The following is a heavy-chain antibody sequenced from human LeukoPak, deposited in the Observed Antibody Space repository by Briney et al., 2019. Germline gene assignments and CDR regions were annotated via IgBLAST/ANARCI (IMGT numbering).Heavy chain of an antibody. D-gene: IGHD3-16*02. V-gene: IGHV4-34*01. Sequence: SETLSLTCAVYGGSFSGYYWSWIRQPPGKGLEWIGEINHSGSTNYNPSLKSRVTISVDTSKNQFSLKLSSVTAADTAVYYCARGHYDYVWGSYRSPFDYWGQGTLITVSS. CDR2: INHSGST. J-gene: IGHJ4*02. CDR1: GGSFSGYY. CDR3: ARGHYDYVWGSYRSPFDY.